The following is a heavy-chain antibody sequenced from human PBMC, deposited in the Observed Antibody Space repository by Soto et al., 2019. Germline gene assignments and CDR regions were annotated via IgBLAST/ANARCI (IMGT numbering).Heavy chain of an antibody. J-gene: IGHJ4*02. D-gene: IGHD3-16*01. CDR3: ARDPYGDY. CDR2: ITANNGNT. Sequence: QFQLEQSAAEVKKPGASVKVSCKASGYTFINYGISWVRQAPGQGLEWMGWITANNGNTNYAQKLQGRVTMTTDTSTSTAYIELGSLRSDDTAVYYCARDPYGDYWGQGTLVTVSS. CDR1: GYTFINYG. V-gene: IGHV1-18*01.